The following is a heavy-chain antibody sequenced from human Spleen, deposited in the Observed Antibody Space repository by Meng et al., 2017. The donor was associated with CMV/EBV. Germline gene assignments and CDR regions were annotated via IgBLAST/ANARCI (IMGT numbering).Heavy chain of an antibody. J-gene: IGHJ4*02. CDR3: AQVGAYCGGDCYLDY. CDR1: GGSISSGDYY. D-gene: IGHD2-21*02. Sequence: VLRQWAGPGRVNPSQTLSRTFTVSGGSISSGDYYWSWIRQPPGKGLEWIGYIYYSGSTYYNPSLKSRVTVSVDTSKTQFSLRLSSVTDADTAVYYCAQVGAYCGGDCYLDYWGQGTLVTVSS. CDR2: IYYSGST. V-gene: IGHV4-30-4*08.